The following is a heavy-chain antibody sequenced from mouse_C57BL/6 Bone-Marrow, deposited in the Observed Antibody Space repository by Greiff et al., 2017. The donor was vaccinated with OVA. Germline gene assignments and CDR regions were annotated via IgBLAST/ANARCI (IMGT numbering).Heavy chain of an antibody. CDR1: GYTFTSYW. CDR2: IHPNSGST. Sequence: QVHVKQSGTVLARPGASVKMSCKTSGYTFTSYWMHWVKQRPGQGLEWIGMIHPNSGSTNYNEKFKSKATLTVDKSSSTAYMQLSSLTSEDSAVYYCARRPGAFDYRGQGTTLTVSS. J-gene: IGHJ2*01. CDR3: ARRPGAFDY. D-gene: IGHD4-1*01. V-gene: IGHV1-64*01.